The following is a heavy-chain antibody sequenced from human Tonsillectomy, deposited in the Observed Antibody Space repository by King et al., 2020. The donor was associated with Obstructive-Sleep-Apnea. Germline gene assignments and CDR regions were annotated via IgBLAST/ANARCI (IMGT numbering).Heavy chain of an antibody. J-gene: IGHJ5*02. V-gene: IGHV4-4*02. CDR1: GGSISSSNR. D-gene: IGHD6-13*01. CDR2: SYHSWST. CDR3: AESIAAAGTGWFDP. Sequence: VQLQDSGPGLVKPSWTLALTCAVSGGSISSSNRWSWVRQPPGNGREWIGESYHSWSTNYNPSLKSRVTISVDKSKNQFSLKLSSVTAADTAVYYCAESIAAAGTGWFDPWGQGTLVTVSS.